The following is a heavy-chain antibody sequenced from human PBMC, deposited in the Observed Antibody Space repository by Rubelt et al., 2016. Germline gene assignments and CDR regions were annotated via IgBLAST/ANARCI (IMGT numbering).Heavy chain of an antibody. CDR3: GRDSGGLEDYFDY. D-gene: IGHD3-16*01. CDR2: IKQDGSEK. Sequence: GKGLEWLANIKQDGSEKYYVDSVKGRFTISRDNAKNSLYLQRNSLRAEDTAVYYCGRDSGGLEDYFDYWGQGTLVTVSA. V-gene: IGHV3-7*03. J-gene: IGHJ4*02.